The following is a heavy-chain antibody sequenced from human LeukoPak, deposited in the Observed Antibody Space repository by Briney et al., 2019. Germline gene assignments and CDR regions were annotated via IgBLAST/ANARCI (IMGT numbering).Heavy chain of an antibody. Sequence: TGGCLRLSCAASGFTFSSYAMDWVRQAPGKGLEWVAVISYDGSNKYYADSVKGRFTISRDNSKNTLYLQMNSLRAEDTAVYYCARVYIAVAGPFDYWGQGTLVTVSS. CDR2: ISYDGSNK. J-gene: IGHJ4*02. D-gene: IGHD6-19*01. V-gene: IGHV3-30-3*01. CDR3: ARVYIAVAGPFDY. CDR1: GFTFSSYA.